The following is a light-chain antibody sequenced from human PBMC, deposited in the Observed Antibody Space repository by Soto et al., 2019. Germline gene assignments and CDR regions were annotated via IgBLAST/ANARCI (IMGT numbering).Light chain of an antibody. CDR3: QETLNTRLT. CDR2: GAS. V-gene: IGKV1-39*01. CDR1: QSINKY. Sequence: DILMIQSPSSLSASVGGRVTITCRASQSINKYLNWYQVRPGKAPKLLISGASTLQSGVPSRFSGSGSGTDFPLTITTLQPEDFATYYCQETLNTRLTFGGGTRVEI. J-gene: IGKJ4*01.